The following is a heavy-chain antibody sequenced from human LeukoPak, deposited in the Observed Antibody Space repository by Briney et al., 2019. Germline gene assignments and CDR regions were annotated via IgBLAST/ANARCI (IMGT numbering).Heavy chain of an antibody. J-gene: IGHJ4*02. CDR3: ARAQWQSAFTNDY. D-gene: IGHD6-19*01. CDR2: ISSSGSTI. CDR1: GFTFSDYY. V-gene: IGHV3-11*01. Sequence: GGSLRLSCAASGFTFSDYYMSWIRQAPGKGLEWVSYISSSGSTIYYADSVKGRFTICRDNAKNSLYLQMNSLRAEDTAVYYCARAQWQSAFTNDYWGQGTLVTVSS.